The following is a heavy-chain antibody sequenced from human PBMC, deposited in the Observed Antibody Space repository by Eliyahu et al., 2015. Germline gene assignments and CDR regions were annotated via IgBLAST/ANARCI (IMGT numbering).Heavy chain of an antibody. J-gene: IGHJ6*02. CDR1: GYTFXDYS. D-gene: IGHD6-13*01. V-gene: IGHV1-2*04. Sequence: QVQLVQSGAEVKKPGASVKVSCKASGYTFXDYSLHWGRQAPGQGLEWMGWINPNSGDTNYAQKFQGWVTMTRDTSISTSYMELSRLRSDDTAVYYCARDYQYISSWYASTPRMGLDVWGQGTTVTVSS. CDR2: INPNSGDT. CDR3: ARDYQYISSWYASTPRMGLDV.